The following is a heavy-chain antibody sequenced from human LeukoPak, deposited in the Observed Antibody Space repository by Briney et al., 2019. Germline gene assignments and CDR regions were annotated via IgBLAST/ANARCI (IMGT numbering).Heavy chain of an antibody. V-gene: IGHV3-53*01. D-gene: IGHD3-9*01. CDR3: ARDILTGSPFYYYYYGMDV. CDR2: IYSGGST. CDR1: GFTVSSNY. Sequence: GGSLRLSCAASGFTVSSNYMSWVRQAPGKGLEWVSVIYSGGSTYYADSVKGRFTISRDNSKNTLYLQMNSLRAEDTAVYYCARDILTGSPFYYYYYGMDVWGQGTTVTVSS. J-gene: IGHJ6*02.